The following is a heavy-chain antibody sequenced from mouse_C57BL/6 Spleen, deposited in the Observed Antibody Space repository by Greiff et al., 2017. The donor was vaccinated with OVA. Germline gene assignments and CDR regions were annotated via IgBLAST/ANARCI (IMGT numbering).Heavy chain of an antibody. Sequence: QVQLQQPGAELVKPGASVKMSCKASGYTFTSYWLTWVKQRPGQGLEWLGDIYPGSGSTNYNEKFKSKATLTVDTSSSTAYMQLSSVTSEDSAVYYGAKGYYSGSSYGYFDVWGTGTTVTVSS. V-gene: IGHV1-55*01. CDR1: GYTFTSYW. D-gene: IGHD1-1*01. CDR2: IYPGSGST. J-gene: IGHJ1*03. CDR3: AKGYYSGSSYGYFDV.